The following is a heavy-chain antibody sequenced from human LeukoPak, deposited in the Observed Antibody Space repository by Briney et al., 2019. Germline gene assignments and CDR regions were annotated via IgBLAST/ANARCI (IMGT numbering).Heavy chain of an antibody. CDR1: GFTFSSYA. CDR2: ISYDGSNK. D-gene: IGHD5-18*01. J-gene: IGHJ4*02. CDR3: AKEGGYSYGHFDY. Sequence: GGSLRLSCAASGFTFSSYAMHWVRQAPGKGLEWVAVISYDGSNKYYADSVKGRFTISRDNSKNTLYLQMNSLRAEDTAVYYCAKEGGYSYGHFDYWGQGTLVTVSS. V-gene: IGHV3-30*04.